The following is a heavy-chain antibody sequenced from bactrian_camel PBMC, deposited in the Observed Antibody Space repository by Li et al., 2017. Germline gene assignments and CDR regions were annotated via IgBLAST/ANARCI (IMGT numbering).Heavy chain of an antibody. Sequence: VQLVESGGGSVQAGESRRLSCVTSGYTSTTSCVAWVRQAPGKQREGVVSIDRDGRATYADSVTGRFTISQDNAKKTTYLQMDQLTTEDTAKYYCAAGWSYGVGTLLRRHYDYWGQGTQVTVS. J-gene: IGHJ4*01. CDR3: AAGWSYGVGTLLRRHYDY. V-gene: IGHV3S53*01. CDR2: IDRDGRA. D-gene: IGHD5*01. CDR1: GYTSTTSC.